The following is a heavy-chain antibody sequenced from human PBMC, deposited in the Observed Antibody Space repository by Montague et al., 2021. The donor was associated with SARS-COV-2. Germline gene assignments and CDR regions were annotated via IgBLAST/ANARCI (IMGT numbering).Heavy chain of an antibody. CDR1: GGSLSDYY. V-gene: IGHV4-34*01. Sequence: SETLSLTCAVYGGSLSDYYWSWIRQPPGKGLEWIGEINHRGTSKYNPSLKSRVSISLDTSKNQFSLYLSSVTAADTAVYYCARGRQHFNMIVVVMTGGGYYFDYWGQGTLVTVSS. D-gene: IGHD3-22*01. CDR2: INHRGTS. J-gene: IGHJ4*02. CDR3: ARGRQHFNMIVVVMTGGGYYFDY.